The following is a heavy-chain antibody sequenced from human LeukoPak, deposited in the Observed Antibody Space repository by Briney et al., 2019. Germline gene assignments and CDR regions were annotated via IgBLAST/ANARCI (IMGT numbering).Heavy chain of an antibody. D-gene: IGHD1-26*01. J-gene: IGHJ4*02. CDR2: ISSSSSYI. V-gene: IGHV3-21*01. CDR3: ARGGELLRPADY. Sequence: GGSLRLSCAASGFTFSSYSMNWVRQAPGKGLEWVSSISSSSSYIYYADSVKGRFTISRDNAKNSLYLQMNSLRAEDTAVYYCARGGELLRPADYWGQGTLVTVSS. CDR1: GFTFSSYS.